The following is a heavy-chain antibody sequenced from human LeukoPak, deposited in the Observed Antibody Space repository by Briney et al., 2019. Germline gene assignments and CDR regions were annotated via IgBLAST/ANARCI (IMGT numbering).Heavy chain of an antibody. V-gene: IGHV1-2*06. D-gene: IGHD3-10*01. CDR1: GYTFTGYY. CDR2: INPNCGGT. J-gene: IGHJ4*02. CDR3: ARDSGSGSFPFNY. Sequence: ASVKVSCKASGYTFTGYYMHWVRQAPGQGLEWMGRINPNCGGTNYAQKFQGRVTMTRDTSISTAYMELSRLRSDDTAVYYCARDSGSGSFPFNYWGQGTLVTVSS.